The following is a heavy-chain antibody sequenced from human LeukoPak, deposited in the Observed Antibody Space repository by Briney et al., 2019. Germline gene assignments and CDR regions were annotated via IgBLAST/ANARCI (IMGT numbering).Heavy chain of an antibody. CDR1: GFTFSSYW. V-gene: IGHV3-74*01. CDR2: INSDGSST. Sequence: PGGSPRLSCAASGFTFSSYWMHWVRQAPGKGLVWVSRINSDGSSTTYADSVKGRFTISRDNAKNTLYLQMNSLRAEDTAVYYCARDGYTSDAFDIWGQGTMVTVSS. D-gene: IGHD5-24*01. J-gene: IGHJ3*02. CDR3: ARDGYTSDAFDI.